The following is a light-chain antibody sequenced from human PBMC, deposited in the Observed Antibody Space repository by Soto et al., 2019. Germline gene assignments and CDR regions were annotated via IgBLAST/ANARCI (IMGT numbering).Light chain of an antibody. CDR1: TSNIGTNT. J-gene: IGLJ2*01. Sequence: QSVLTQPPSVSGTPGQRVTISCSGSTSNIGTNTVNWYQQVPGTASKLLIYSKDQRPSGVPDRFAGFKSGTSASLAISGLQSEDEADYYCAAWDDSLDGVVFGGGTQLTVL. CDR3: AAWDDSLDGVV. V-gene: IGLV1-44*01. CDR2: SKD.